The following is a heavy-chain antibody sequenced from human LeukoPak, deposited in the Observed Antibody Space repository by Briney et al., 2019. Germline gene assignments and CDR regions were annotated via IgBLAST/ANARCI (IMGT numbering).Heavy chain of an antibody. J-gene: IGHJ4*02. CDR3: ARGPPYGRGDY. CDR2: IIPIFGTA. V-gene: IGHV1-69*05. Sequence: SVKVSCKTSGGTFSSYAISWVRQAPGQGLEWMGGIIPIFGTANYAQKFQGRVTMTRNTSISTAYMELSSLRSEDTAVYYCARGPPYGRGDYWGQGTLVTVSS. CDR1: GGTFSSYA. D-gene: IGHD3-10*01.